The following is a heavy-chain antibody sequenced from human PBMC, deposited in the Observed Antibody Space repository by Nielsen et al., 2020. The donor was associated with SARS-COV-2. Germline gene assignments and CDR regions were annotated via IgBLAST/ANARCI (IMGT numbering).Heavy chain of an antibody. J-gene: IGHJ4*02. D-gene: IGHD3-9*01. CDR1: GFIFSNAL. Sequence: GGSLRLSCAASGFIFSNALMTWVRQAPGKGLEWVGRIRSKADDGTTDYAAPVKGRFTISRDDSKNTLYLLMNSLRIEDTGVYYCTTNYDVLTGLESWGQGALVTVSS. CDR2: IRSKADDGTT. V-gene: IGHV3-15*01. CDR3: TTNYDVLTGLES.